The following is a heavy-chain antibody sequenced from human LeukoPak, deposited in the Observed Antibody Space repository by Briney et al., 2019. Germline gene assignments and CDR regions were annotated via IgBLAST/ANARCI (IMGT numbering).Heavy chain of an antibody. V-gene: IGHV4-34*01. CDR3: ARREPHGDYGGKIRYYYYMDV. Sequence: SSETLSLTCAVYGGSFSGYYWSWIRQPPGKGLEWLGEINHSGNTNSNPSLKSRVTMSVDTSKNQFSLKLSSLTAADTAMYYCARREPHGDYGGKIRYYYYMDVWGKGTTITISS. J-gene: IGHJ6*03. D-gene: IGHD4-23*01. CDR1: GGSFSGYY. CDR2: INHSGNT.